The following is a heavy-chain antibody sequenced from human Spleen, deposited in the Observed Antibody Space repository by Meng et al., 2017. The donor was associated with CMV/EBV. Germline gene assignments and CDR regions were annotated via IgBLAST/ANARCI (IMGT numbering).Heavy chain of an antibody. CDR3: ARDSIIRGMLFDY. D-gene: IGHD3-10*01. CDR2: IGNSGTTI. CDR1: GFTFSSYS. V-gene: IGHV3-48*04. Sequence: GESLKISCAASGFTFSSYSMNWVRQAPGKGLEWISYIGNSGTTIYYTDSVKGRFTVSRDNAKNSLYLQMNSLRAEDTAIYYCARDSIIRGMLFDYWGLGTLVTVSS. J-gene: IGHJ4*02.